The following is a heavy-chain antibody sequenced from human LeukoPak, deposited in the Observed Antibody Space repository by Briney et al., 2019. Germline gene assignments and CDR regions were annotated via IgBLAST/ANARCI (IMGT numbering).Heavy chain of an antibody. J-gene: IGHJ4*02. V-gene: IGHV3-21*01. CDR1: GFTFSSYS. CDR3: ARVEGYCSSTSSYGYY. Sequence: GGSLRLSCAASGFTFSSYSMNWVRQAPGKGLEWVSSISSSSSYIYYADSVKGRFTISRDNAKNSLYLQMNSLRAEDTAVYYCARVEGYCSSTSSYGYYWGQGTLVTVSS. D-gene: IGHD2-2*01. CDR2: ISSSSSYI.